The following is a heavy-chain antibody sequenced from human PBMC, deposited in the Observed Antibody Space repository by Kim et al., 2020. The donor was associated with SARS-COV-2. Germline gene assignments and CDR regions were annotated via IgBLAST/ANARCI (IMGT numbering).Heavy chain of an antibody. D-gene: IGHD2-15*01. Sequence: SVKVSCKASGGTFSSYAISWVRQAPGQGLEWMGGIIPIFGTANYAQKFQGRVTITADESTSTAYMELSSLRSEDTAVYYCASSYCSGGSCYYGYWGQGTLVNV. J-gene: IGHJ4*02. CDR2: IIPIFGTA. CDR3: ASSYCSGGSCYYGY. V-gene: IGHV1-69*13. CDR1: GGTFSSYA.